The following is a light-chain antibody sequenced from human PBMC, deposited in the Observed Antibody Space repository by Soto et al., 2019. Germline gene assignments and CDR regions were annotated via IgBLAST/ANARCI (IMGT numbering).Light chain of an antibody. CDR1: QSVHTF. CDR3: QQRFKWPLT. J-gene: IGKJ4*01. CDR2: DTS. Sequence: EIVLTQSPGTLSLSPGGRATLSCRASQSVHTFLAWYQQKPGQSPTLLIYDTSNRATGIPVRFSGSGSGTDSTLSISSLEPEDFAVYYCQQRFKWPLTFGGGTRVEIK. V-gene: IGKV3-11*01.